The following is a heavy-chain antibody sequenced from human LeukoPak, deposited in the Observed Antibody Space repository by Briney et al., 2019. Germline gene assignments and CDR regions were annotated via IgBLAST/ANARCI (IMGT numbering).Heavy chain of an antibody. CDR2: IHHSGSSGST. CDR1: GDSISSSIW. Sequence: SGTLSLTCAVSGDSISSSIWWSWVRQPPGKGLEWVGEIHHSGSSGSTNYNPSLRSRVTVSVDKSKNQFSLKLNSVTAADTAVYYCAREARRGAAGSPPDYWGQGTLVTVSS. CDR3: AREARRGAAGSPPDY. V-gene: IGHV4-4*02. J-gene: IGHJ4*02. D-gene: IGHD6-13*01.